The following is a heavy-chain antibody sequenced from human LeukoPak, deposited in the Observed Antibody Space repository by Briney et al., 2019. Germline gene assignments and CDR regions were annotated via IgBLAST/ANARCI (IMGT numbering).Heavy chain of an antibody. Sequence: SETLSLTCTVSGGSISSYYWSWIRQPPGKGLEWIGYIYYSGSTNYNPSLKSRVTISVDTSKNQFSLKLSSVTAADTAVYYCARGPLGIAVAGTFDYWGQGTLVTVSS. J-gene: IGHJ4*02. D-gene: IGHD6-19*01. CDR1: GGSISSYY. CDR3: ARGPLGIAVAGTFDY. CDR2: IYYSGST. V-gene: IGHV4-59*01.